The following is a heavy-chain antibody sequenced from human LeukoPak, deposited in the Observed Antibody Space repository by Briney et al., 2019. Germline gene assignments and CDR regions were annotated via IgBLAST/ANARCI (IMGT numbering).Heavy chain of an antibody. CDR1: GFTFTSYG. D-gene: IGHD5-24*01. J-gene: IGHJ4*02. V-gene: IGHV3-21*01. CDR2: ITSSSSSI. CDR3: ARVYRWDFDY. Sequence: PGGSLRLSCAASGFTFTSYGMNWVRQAPGKGLEWVSSITSSSSSIYYADSVKGRFTISRDNAENSLYLRMNSLRAEDTAVYYCARVYRWDFDYWGQGTLVAVSS.